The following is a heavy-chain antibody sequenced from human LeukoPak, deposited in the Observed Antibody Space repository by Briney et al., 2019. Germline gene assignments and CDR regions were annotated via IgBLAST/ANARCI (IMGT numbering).Heavy chain of an antibody. Sequence: PSETLSLTCAVYGGSFSGYHWSWIRQPPGKGLEWIGEINHSGSTNYNPSLKSRVTISVDTSKNQLSLKLSSVTAADTAVYYCARRLGYCSNWGQGTLVTVSS. D-gene: IGHD2-2*01. CDR2: INHSGST. J-gene: IGHJ4*02. CDR1: GGSFSGYH. V-gene: IGHV4-34*01. CDR3: ARRLGYCSN.